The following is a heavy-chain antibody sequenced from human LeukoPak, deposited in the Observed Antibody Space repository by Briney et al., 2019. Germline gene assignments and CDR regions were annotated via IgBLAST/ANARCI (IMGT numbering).Heavy chain of an antibody. D-gene: IGHD6-19*01. CDR3: AGVSHEAVASFDI. V-gene: IGHV3-53*01. CDR2: IYGVGTT. J-gene: IGHJ3*02. Sequence: EGSLRLSCAASRFSVSGNYMSWVRQAPGKGLEWVSVIYGVGTTYYADSVKGRFTISRDNSKKTLYLQMNSLRVDDTALYYCAGVSHEAVASFDIWGQGTMVTVSS. CDR1: RFSVSGNY.